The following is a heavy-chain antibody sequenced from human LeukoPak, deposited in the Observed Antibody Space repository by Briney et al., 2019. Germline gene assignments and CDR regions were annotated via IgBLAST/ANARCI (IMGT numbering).Heavy chain of an antibody. V-gene: IGHV1-18*01. CDR3: AVGFYDYVWGSYPSRSRFDY. CDR1: GYTFTSYG. CDR2: ISAYNGNT. D-gene: IGHD3-16*02. Sequence: ASVKVSCKASGYTFTSYGISWVRRAPGQGLEWMGWISAYNGNTNYAQKLQGGVTMTTDTSTSTAYMELRSLRSDDTAVYYCAVGFYDYVWGSYPSRSRFDYWGQGTLVTVSS. J-gene: IGHJ4*02.